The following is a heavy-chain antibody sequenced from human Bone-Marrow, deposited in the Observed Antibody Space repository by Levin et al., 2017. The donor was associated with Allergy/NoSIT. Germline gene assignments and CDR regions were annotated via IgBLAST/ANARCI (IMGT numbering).Heavy chain of an antibody. CDR1: GFTFSSYG. D-gene: IGHD4-23*01. Sequence: PGGSLRLSCAASGFTFSSYGMHWVRQAPGKGLEWVAVISYDGSNKYYADSVKGRFTISRDNSKNTLYLQMNSLRAEDTAVYYCAKDTSYGGNSFFDYWGQGTLVTVSS. J-gene: IGHJ4*02. V-gene: IGHV3-30*18. CDR2: ISYDGSNK. CDR3: AKDTSYGGNSFFDY.